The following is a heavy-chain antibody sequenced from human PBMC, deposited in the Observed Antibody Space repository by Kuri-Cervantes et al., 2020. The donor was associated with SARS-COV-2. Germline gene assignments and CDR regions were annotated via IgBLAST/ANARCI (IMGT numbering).Heavy chain of an antibody. CDR2: IYYSGST. CDR3: ARHRTTVTAPFDY. Sequence: SQTLSLTCAVSGGSMSDYYWTWIRQPPGKGLEWIGYIYYSGSTNYNPSLKSRVTISVDTSKNQFSLKLSSVTAADTAVYYCARHRTTVTAPFDYWGQGTLVTVSS. D-gene: IGHD4-17*01. V-gene: IGHV4-59*08. CDR1: GGSMSDYY. J-gene: IGHJ4*02.